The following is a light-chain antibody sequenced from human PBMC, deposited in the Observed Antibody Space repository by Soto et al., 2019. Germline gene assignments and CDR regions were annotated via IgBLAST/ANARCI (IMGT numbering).Light chain of an antibody. CDR3: QQSYTTPGT. V-gene: IGKV1-39*01. CDR1: QGISSF. J-gene: IGKJ1*01. Sequence: DIQMTQSPSSLSASVGDRVTITCQASQGISSFLNWFQQKPGMAPKLLIYAASSLQGGVPSRFSGSGSGTDFTFTISSLQPEDSATYYCQQSYTTPGTFGQGTKVDIK. CDR2: AAS.